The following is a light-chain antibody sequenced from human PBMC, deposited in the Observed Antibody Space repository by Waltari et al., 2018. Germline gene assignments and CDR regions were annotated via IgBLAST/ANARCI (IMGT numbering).Light chain of an antibody. CDR2: EVY. V-gene: IGLV2-8*01. CDR3: SSYAGKYV. Sequence: QSALTQFPSASGSPGQSVTIPCPGTSSDVGGNDYISWYQQHPGKAPKVIIYEVYKRPSGVPDRFSGSKSGNTASLTVSGLQAEDEANYYCSSYAGKYVFGGGTKLTVL. CDR1: SSDVGGNDY. J-gene: IGLJ3*02.